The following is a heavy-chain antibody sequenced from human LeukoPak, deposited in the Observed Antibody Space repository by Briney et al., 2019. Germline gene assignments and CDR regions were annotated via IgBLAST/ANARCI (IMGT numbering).Heavy chain of an antibody. CDR3: ARGLKGRFGYSYGYVHDAFDI. CDR1: GGTFSSYA. V-gene: IGHV1-69*05. D-gene: IGHD5-18*01. Sequence: GASVKVSCKASGGTFSSYAISWVRQAPGQGLEWMGGIIPIFGTANYAQKFQGRVTITTDESTSTAYMELSSLRSEDTAVYYCARGLKGRFGYSYGYVHDAFDIWGQGTMVTVSS. CDR2: IIPIFGTA. J-gene: IGHJ3*02.